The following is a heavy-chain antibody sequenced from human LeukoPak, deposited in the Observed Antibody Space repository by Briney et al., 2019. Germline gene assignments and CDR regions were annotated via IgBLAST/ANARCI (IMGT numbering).Heavy chain of an antibody. J-gene: IGHJ4*02. CDR2: ISGSGGTT. Sequence: GGSLRPSCAASGFTFSSYAMSWVRQAPGRGPEWVSAISGSGGTTYYADSVKGRLTISRDNSKNTLYLQMNSLGAEDTAIYYCAKDRGGEVATGYWGQGTLVIVSS. CDR1: GFTFSSYA. V-gene: IGHV3-23*01. D-gene: IGHD4-17*01. CDR3: AKDRGGEVATGY.